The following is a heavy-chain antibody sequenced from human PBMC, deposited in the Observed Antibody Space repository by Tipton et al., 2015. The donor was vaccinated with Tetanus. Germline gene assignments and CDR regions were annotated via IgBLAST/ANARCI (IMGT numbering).Heavy chain of an antibody. CDR3: ARALKQGANWFDP. V-gene: IGHV4-30-4*08. Sequence: TLSLTCTVSRGPISSYYWSWIRQHPGKGLEWIGYIYFTGTTYYNPSLESRLTISIDTSKNQFSLELTSVTAADTAVYYCARALKQGANWFDPWGQGTLVTVSS. D-gene: IGHD3-16*01. J-gene: IGHJ5*02. CDR2: IYFTGTT. CDR1: RGPISSYY.